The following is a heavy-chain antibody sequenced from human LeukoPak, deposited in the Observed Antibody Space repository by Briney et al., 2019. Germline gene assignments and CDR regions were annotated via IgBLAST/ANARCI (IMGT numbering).Heavy chain of an antibody. CDR3: AKAVDLATISVDI. CDR1: GFTFDSYG. D-gene: IGHD5-24*01. V-gene: IGHV3-23*01. CDR2: ISGSGVYT. Sequence: GGSLRLSCAASGFTFDSYGMNWVRQAPGKGLEWVPGISGSGVYTYYADSVKGRFTISRDNSKNTLYLVTNSLRVDDTAVYYCAKAVDLATISVDIWGQGTMVTVSS. J-gene: IGHJ3*02.